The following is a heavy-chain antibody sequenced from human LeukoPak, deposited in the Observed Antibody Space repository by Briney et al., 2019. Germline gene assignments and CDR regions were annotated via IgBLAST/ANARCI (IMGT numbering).Heavy chain of an antibody. D-gene: IGHD3-22*01. Sequence: GASVKVSCKASGYIFTSYFMHWVRQAPGQGLEWMGWMNPNSGNTGYAQKFQGRVTMTRNTSIGTAYMELSSLRSEDTAVYYCARGRGTRLGSGYYLSWGQGTLVTVSS. V-gene: IGHV1-8*02. CDR2: MNPNSGNT. CDR1: GYIFTSYF. J-gene: IGHJ5*02. CDR3: ARGRGTRLGSGYYLS.